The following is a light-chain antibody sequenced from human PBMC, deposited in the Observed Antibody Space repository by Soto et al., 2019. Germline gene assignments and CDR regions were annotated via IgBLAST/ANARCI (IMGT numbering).Light chain of an antibody. V-gene: IGKV1-5*03. CDR2: KAS. J-gene: IGKJ3*01. CDR1: QTISSW. CDR3: QQRSTGRVT. Sequence: DRQMTHSPSTLSGSVGDRVTITFRASQTISSWLAWYQQKPGKAPKLLIYKASTLKSGVPSRFSGSGSGTDFTLTISSLEPEDFAVYYCQQRSTGRVTFGPGTKVDIK.